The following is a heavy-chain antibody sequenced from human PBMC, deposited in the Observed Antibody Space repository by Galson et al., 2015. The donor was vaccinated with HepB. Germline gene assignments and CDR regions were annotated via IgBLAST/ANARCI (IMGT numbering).Heavy chain of an antibody. J-gene: IGHJ4*02. V-gene: IGHV3-30*18. CDR2: ISYDGSNK. D-gene: IGHD6-13*01. CDR1: GFTFSSYG. CDR3: ANSVRQQPGY. Sequence: SLRLSCAASGFTFSSYGMHWVRQAPGKGLEWVAVISYDGSNKYYADSVKGRFTISRDNSKNTLYLQMNSLRAEDTAVYYCANSVRQQPGYWGQGTLVTVSS.